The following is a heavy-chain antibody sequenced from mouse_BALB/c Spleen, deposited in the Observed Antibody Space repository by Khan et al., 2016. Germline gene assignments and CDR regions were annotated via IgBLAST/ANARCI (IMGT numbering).Heavy chain of an antibody. Sequence: VQLQQPGAELVRSGASVRLSCTASGFNIKDYYIHWVKQRPEQGLEWIGWIDPENGATEYAPKFQGKATMTADPSSNTAYQQLSRLTSEDTAVYYFNAIYYGNYIYFDYWGQGTTLTVSS. CDR1: GFNIKDYY. CDR2: IDPENGAT. V-gene: IGHV14-4*02. CDR3: NAIYYGNYIYFDY. D-gene: IGHD2-1*01. J-gene: IGHJ2*01.